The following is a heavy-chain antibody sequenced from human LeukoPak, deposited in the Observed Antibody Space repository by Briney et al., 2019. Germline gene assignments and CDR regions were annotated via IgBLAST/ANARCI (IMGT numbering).Heavy chain of an antibody. J-gene: IGHJ4*02. D-gene: IGHD3-3*01. CDR1: GFTFSSYG. V-gene: IGHV3-33*01. CDR3: ARGGVWQAFWSGNSDY. CDR2: IWYDGSNK. Sequence: GRALRLSCAASGFTFSSYGMHWVRQAPGKGLEWGAVIWYDGSNKYYADSVKGRFTISRDNAKNSLYLQMNSLRAEDTAVYYCARGGVWQAFWSGNSDYWGQGTLVTVSS.